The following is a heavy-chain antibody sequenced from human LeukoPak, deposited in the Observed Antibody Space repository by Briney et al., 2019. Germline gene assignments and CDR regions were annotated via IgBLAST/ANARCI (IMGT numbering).Heavy chain of an antibody. CDR3: ARTGSTYYYDTDAFDI. CDR2: IYHSGST. J-gene: IGHJ3*02. D-gene: IGHD3-22*01. CDR1: GGSISSGGYS. V-gene: IGHV4-30-2*01. Sequence: PSQTLSLTCAVSGGSISSGGYSWSWIRQPPRKGLEWIGYIYHSGSTYYNPSLKSRVTISVDRSKNQFSLKLSSVTAADTAVYYCARTGSTYYYDTDAFDIWGQGTMVTVSS.